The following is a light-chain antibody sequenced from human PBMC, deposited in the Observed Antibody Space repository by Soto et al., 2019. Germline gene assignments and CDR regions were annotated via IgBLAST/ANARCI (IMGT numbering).Light chain of an antibody. J-gene: IGLJ1*01. CDR1: SSGIRDYNY. Sequence: QSALTQPASVSGSPGQSITISCTGTSSGIRDYNYVSWYQQLPGNAPKLIMYEVSNRPSGISNRFSGSKSGNTASLTISVLQAEDEADYYCSSKSPDFLGTGTKVNVL. CDR3: SSKSPDF. V-gene: IGLV2-14*01. CDR2: EVS.